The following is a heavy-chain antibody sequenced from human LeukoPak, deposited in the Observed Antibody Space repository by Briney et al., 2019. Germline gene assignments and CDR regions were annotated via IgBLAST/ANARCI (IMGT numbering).Heavy chain of an antibody. V-gene: IGHV3-66*02. J-gene: IGHJ3*02. Sequence: GXXLRLSCAASGFTVSSNYMSWVRQAPGKGLEWVSVIYSGGSTYYSDSVKGRFTISRDNSKNTLYLQMNSLRAEDTAVYYCARVTWSGYYHYAFDIWGQGTMVTVSS. CDR3: ARVTWSGYYHYAFDI. CDR1: GFTVSSNY. CDR2: IYSGGST. D-gene: IGHD3-3*01.